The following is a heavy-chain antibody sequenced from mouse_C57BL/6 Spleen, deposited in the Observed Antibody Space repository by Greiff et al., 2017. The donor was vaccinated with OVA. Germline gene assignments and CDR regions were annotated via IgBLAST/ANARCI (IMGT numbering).Heavy chain of an antibody. Sequence: QVQLQQPGAELVMPGASVKLSCKASGYTFTSYWMHWVKQRPGQGLEWIGEIDPSDSYPNYNQKFKGKSTLTVDKSSITAYMPLCSLTSEDSAVYDCARPFITTVVRYFDVWGTGTTVTVSS. CDR1: GYTFTSYW. CDR2: IDPSDSYP. CDR3: ARPFITTVVRYFDV. J-gene: IGHJ1*03. V-gene: IGHV1-69*01. D-gene: IGHD1-1*01.